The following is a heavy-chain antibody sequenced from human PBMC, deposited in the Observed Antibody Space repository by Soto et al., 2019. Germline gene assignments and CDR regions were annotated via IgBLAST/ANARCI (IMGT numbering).Heavy chain of an antibody. CDR2: ISAHNGNT. Sequence: QVHLVQSGAEVKKPGALVKVSCKASGYTFTSYGITWVRQAPGQGLEWMGWISAHNGNTDYAQKLQGRVIVTRDTSTRTAYMELRSLRSDDTAVYYCARGRYGDYWGQGALVTVSS. CDR3: ARGRYGDY. J-gene: IGHJ4*02. V-gene: IGHV1-18*01. CDR1: GYTFTSYG. D-gene: IGHD1-1*01.